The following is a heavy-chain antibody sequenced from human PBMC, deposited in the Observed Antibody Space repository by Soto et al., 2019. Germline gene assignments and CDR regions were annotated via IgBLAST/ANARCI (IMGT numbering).Heavy chain of an antibody. J-gene: IGHJ4*02. CDR2: IWYDGSNK. D-gene: IGHD3-22*01. CDR3: ARDGITMIVVEFGELDY. Sequence: QVQLVESGGGVVQPGMSLRLSCAASGFTFSSYGMHWVRQAPGKGLEWVAVIWYDGSNKYYADSVKGRFTISRDNSKNTLYLQMNSLRAEDTAVYYCARDGITMIVVEFGELDYWGQGTLVTVSS. CDR1: GFTFSSYG. V-gene: IGHV3-33*01.